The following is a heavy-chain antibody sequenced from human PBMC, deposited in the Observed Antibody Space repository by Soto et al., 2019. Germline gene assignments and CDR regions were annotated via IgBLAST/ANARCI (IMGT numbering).Heavy chain of an antibody. J-gene: IGHJ3*02. CDR3: ARGLDVGATFGAFDI. V-gene: IGHV1-69*01. CDR2: IIPIFGTP. D-gene: IGHD1-26*01. CDR1: GGTFSRLA. Sequence: QVQLVQSGAEVRKPGSSVKVSCKASGGTFSRLAISWVRQAPGQGLEWMGGIIPIFGTPNHAQKFQGRLTITADEATSTVHMELSSLRSEDTAIYYCARGLDVGATFGAFDIWGQGTMVTVSS.